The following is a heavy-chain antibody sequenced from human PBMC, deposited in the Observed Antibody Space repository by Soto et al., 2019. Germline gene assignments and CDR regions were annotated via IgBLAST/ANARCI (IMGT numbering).Heavy chain of an antibody. CDR1: GYTLTELS. Sequence: GASVKISCNVSGYTLTELSMHWVRQAPGEGLVWMGGFDPEDGETIYAQKFQGRVTMNADTSIDTAYMERSSLRSEDTAVYYCASNGXYCTNGVCLNDYYGMDVWGQGTTVTVSS. CDR3: ASNGXYCTNGVCLNDYYGMDV. V-gene: IGHV1-24*01. CDR2: FDPEDGET. D-gene: IGHD2-8*01. J-gene: IGHJ6*02.